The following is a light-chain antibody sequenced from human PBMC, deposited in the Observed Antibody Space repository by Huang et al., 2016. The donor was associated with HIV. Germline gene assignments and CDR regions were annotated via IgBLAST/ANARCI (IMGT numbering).Light chain of an antibody. CDR3: QQTSSVPLT. V-gene: IGKV1-39*01. Sequence: DIQMTQPPSSLSASVGDRISITCRASQTISTFLNWYQQQPGKAPKLLSYAASNLQSGVSSSFSGTGSGTHFTLTVTGLQPDDFATYFCQQTSSVPLTFGGGTRVE. CDR1: QTISTF. CDR2: AAS. J-gene: IGKJ4*01.